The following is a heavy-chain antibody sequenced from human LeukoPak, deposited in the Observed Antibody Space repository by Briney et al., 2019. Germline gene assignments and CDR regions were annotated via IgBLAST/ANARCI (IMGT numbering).Heavy chain of an antibody. D-gene: IGHD3-22*01. V-gene: IGHV3-74*01. J-gene: IGHJ4*02. CDR1: GFTLSSYW. Sequence: PGGSLRLSCAASGFTLSSYWMHWVRQGPGKGLVWVSRISSDGGSTIYADSLKGRFTISRDSAENTLYLQMNSLRAEDTAVYYCARYNSGHLDYWGRGTLVTVSS. CDR3: ARYNSGHLDY. CDR2: ISSDGGST.